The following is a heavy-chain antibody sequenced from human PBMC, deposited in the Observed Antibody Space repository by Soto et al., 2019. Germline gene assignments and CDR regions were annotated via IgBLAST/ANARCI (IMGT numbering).Heavy chain of an antibody. CDR1: GYTFTSYA. D-gene: IGHD3-3*01. Sequence: ASVKVSCKASGYTFTSYAMNWVRQAPGQGLEWMGWINTNTGNPTYAQGFTGRFVFSLDTSVSTAYLQICSLKAEDTAVYYCARGEYYAFWSGYYSPGMDVWGQGTTVTVSS. J-gene: IGHJ6*02. V-gene: IGHV7-4-1*01. CDR2: INTNTGNP. CDR3: ARGEYYAFWSGYYSPGMDV.